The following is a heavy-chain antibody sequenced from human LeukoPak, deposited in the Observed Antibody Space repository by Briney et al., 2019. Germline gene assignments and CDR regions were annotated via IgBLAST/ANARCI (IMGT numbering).Heavy chain of an antibody. Sequence: PGGSLRLSCAASGFTFSSYWVSWVRQAPGKGLEWVANIKQDGSEKYYVNSVKGRFTISRDNAKNSLYLQMNSLRAEDTAVYYCAREIYCGGDCYYYFDYWGQGTLVTVSS. V-gene: IGHV3-7*01. CDR2: IKQDGSEK. CDR1: GFTFSSYW. D-gene: IGHD2-21*02. CDR3: AREIYCGGDCYYYFDY. J-gene: IGHJ4*02.